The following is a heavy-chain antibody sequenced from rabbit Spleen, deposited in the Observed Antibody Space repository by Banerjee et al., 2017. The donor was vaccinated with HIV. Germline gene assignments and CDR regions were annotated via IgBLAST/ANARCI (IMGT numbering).Heavy chain of an antibody. CDR2: INIVTGKS. CDR1: GVSLNDKDV. V-gene: IGHV1S45*01. J-gene: IGHJ4*01. D-gene: IGHD1-1*01. Sequence: EQLEESGGGLVKPEGSLTLTCKASGVSLNDKDVMCWVRQAPGKGLEWIACINIVTGKSVYARWAKGRFTMSRTSSTTVTLQMTSLTAADTATYFCARDLVAVIGWNFNLWGQGTLVTVS. CDR3: ARDLVAVIGWNFNL.